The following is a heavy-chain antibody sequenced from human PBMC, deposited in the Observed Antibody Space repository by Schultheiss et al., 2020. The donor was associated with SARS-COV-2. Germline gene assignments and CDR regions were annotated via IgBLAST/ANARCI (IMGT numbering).Heavy chain of an antibody. CDR3: ATESLGVYCSSTSCIDY. CDR2: ISSNGGST. J-gene: IGHJ4*02. D-gene: IGHD2-2*01. V-gene: IGHV3-64*04. Sequence: GGSLRLSCSASGFTFSSYDMHWVRQAPGKGLEYVSAISSNGGSTYYADSVKGRFTISRDNAKNSLYLQMNSLRAEDTAVYYCATESLGVYCSSTSCIDYWGQGTLVTVSS. CDR1: GFTFSSYD.